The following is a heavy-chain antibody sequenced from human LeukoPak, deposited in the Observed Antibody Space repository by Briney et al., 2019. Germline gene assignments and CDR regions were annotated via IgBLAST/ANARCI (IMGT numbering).Heavy chain of an antibody. J-gene: IGHJ4*02. Sequence: GGSLRLSCAASGFTFSSYAMSWIRQAPGKGLEWVSAISGSGSITYYADSVKGRFTISRDNSKNTLYLKMNSLRAEDTAVYYCAKDPPSMVRGVIIDYWGQGTLVTVSS. CDR1: GFTFSSYA. D-gene: IGHD3-10*01. CDR2: ISGSGSIT. CDR3: AKDPPSMVRGVIIDY. V-gene: IGHV3-23*01.